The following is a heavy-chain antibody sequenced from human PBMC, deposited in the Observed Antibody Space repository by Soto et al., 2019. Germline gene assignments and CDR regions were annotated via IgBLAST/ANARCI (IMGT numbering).Heavy chain of an antibody. CDR1: GFTLSDYW. CDR3: TRAPEQRPIDY. J-gene: IGHJ4*02. D-gene: IGHD6-19*01. CDR2: ISVDGGST. V-gene: IGHV3-74*01. Sequence: GGSLRLSCTASGFTLSDYWMHWVRQVPGKGLLWVSRISVDGGSTTYADSGKGRFTISRDNAKNTLYWQMDTLRAEDPAIYYGTRAPEQRPIDYWGQGSLVTVSS.